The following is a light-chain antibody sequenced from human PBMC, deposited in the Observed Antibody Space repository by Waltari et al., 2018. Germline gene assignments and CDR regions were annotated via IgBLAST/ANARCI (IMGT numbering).Light chain of an antibody. Sequence: QAVVTQEPSLTVSPGGTVTLTCGSSTGAVTSGHYPYWFQQKPGQAPRTLIYDQSNKHSGTPARFSVSRLGGKAALTLSGAQPEEEAEYYCLLSYSGARPYVVFGGGTKLTVL. CDR2: DQS. CDR1: TGAVTSGHY. V-gene: IGLV7-46*01. J-gene: IGLJ2*01. CDR3: LLSYSGARPYVV.